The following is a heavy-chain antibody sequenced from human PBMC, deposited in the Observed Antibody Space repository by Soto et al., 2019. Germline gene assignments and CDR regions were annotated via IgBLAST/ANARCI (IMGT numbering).Heavy chain of an antibody. CDR2: INHSGST. V-gene: IGHV4-34*01. CDR1: GGSFSGYY. D-gene: IGHD3-3*01. J-gene: IGHJ5*02. CDR3: ASLAYYDFWSGYYPFDP. Sequence: PSETLSLTCAVYGGSFSGYYWSWIRQPPGKGLEWIGEINHSGSTNYNPSLKSRVTISVDTSKNQFSLKLSSVTAADTAVYYCASLAYYDFWSGYYPFDPWGQGTLVTVSS.